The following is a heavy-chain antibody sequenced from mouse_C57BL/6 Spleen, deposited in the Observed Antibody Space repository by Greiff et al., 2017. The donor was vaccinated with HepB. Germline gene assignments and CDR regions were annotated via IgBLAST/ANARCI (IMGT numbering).Heavy chain of an antibody. Sequence: QVQLKESGAELARPGASVKLSCKASGYTFTSYGISWVKQRTGQGLEWIGEIYPRSGNTYYNEKFKGKATLTADKSSSTAYMELRSLTSEDSAVYFCAIRYYGSRDYAMDYWGQGTSVTVSS. CDR2: IYPRSGNT. D-gene: IGHD1-1*01. CDR3: AIRYYGSRDYAMDY. V-gene: IGHV1-81*01. J-gene: IGHJ4*01. CDR1: GYTFTSYG.